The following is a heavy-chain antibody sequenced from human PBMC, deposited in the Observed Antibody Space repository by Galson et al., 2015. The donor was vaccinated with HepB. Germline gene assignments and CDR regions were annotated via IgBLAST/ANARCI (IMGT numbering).Heavy chain of an antibody. CDR3: ARDPRSSWYCYYGMDV. CDR1: GFTFSSYW. D-gene: IGHD6-13*01. Sequence: SLRLSCAASGFTFSSYWMSWVRQAPGKGLEWVANIKQDGSEKYYVDSVKGRFTITRDNAKNSLYLQMNSLRAEDTAVYYCARDPRSSWYCYYGMDVWGQGTTVTVSS. V-gene: IGHV3-7*03. J-gene: IGHJ6*02. CDR2: IKQDGSEK.